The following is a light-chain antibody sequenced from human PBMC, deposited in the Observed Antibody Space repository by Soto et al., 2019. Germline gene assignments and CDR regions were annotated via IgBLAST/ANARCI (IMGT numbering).Light chain of an antibody. CDR1: SSNIGNNY. CDR2: DNS. CDR3: GTWDSSLGGGV. Sequence: QSVLTQPPSVSAAPGQKVTISCSGSSSNIGNNYVSWYQQLPGTAPKLLIFDNSKRPSGIPDRFSGSRSGTSATLDITGLQTGDEADYYCGTWDSSLGGGVFGGGTKVTVL. V-gene: IGLV1-51*01. J-gene: IGLJ3*02.